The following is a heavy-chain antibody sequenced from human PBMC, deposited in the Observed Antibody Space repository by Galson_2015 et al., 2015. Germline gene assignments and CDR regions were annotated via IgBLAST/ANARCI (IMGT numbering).Heavy chain of an antibody. CDR1: GGSVSSGGYY. CDR3: ARDSRPGDFWSGYYD. D-gene: IGHD3-3*01. CDR2: IYYRGST. V-gene: IGHV4-31*03. J-gene: IGHJ4*02. Sequence: TLSLTCTVSGGSVSSGGYYWRWIRQHPGKGLERIGYIYYRGSTYYNPSLKSRVSISVDTSKNQFSLKLSSVTAADTAVYYCARDSRPGDFWSGYYDWGQGTLVTVSS.